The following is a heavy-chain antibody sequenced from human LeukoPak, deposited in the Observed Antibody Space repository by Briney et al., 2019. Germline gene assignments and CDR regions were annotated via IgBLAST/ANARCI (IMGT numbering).Heavy chain of an antibody. J-gene: IGHJ6*03. CDR1: GGTFSSYA. CDR3: ARDSDYGGHYYYYYMDV. Sequence: SVKASCKASGGTFSSYAISWVRQAPGQGLEWMGGITPIFGTANYAQKFQGRVTITTDESTSTAYMELSSLRSEDTAVYYCARDSDYGGHYYYYYMDVWGKGTTVTVSS. D-gene: IGHD4-23*01. V-gene: IGHV1-69*05. CDR2: ITPIFGTA.